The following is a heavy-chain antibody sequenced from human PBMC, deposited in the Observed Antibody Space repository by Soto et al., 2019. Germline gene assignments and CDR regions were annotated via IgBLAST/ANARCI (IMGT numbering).Heavy chain of an antibody. CDR2: IYYSGST. J-gene: IGHJ6*02. Sequence: PSETLSLTCTVSGGSISSYYWSWIRQPPGKGLEWIGYIYYSGSTNYNPSLKSRVTISVDTSKNQFSLKLSSVTAADTAVYYCARDRGGGYDMYYYYGMDVWGQGTTVTVSS. D-gene: IGHD5-12*01. CDR1: GGSISSYY. V-gene: IGHV4-59*01. CDR3: ARDRGGGYDMYYYYGMDV.